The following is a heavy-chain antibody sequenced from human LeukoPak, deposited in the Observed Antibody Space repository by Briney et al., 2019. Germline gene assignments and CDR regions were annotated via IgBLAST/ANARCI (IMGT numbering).Heavy chain of an antibody. V-gene: IGHV4-38-2*02. CDR1: GYSISSGYQ. J-gene: IGHJ5*02. D-gene: IGHD2-2*01. CDR3: ARDPRWLTPDCTSTSCYENYFDP. Sequence: SETLSLTCAVSGYSISSGYQWAWIRQSPGRGLEWIGSIYHSGSAHYNPSLKSRVTVSVETSKNQFSLKMYSVTAADTAVYYCARDPRWLTPDCTSTSCYENYFDPWGQGTLVTVSS. CDR2: IYHSGSA.